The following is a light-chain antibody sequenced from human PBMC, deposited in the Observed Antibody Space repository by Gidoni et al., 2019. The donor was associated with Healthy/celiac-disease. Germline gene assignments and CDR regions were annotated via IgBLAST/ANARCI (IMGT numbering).Light chain of an antibody. V-gene: IGKV3-15*01. CDR3: QQYNNWSRT. Sequence: EIVMTQSPATLSVSPGERATLSCRASQSVSSNLAWYQQKPGQAPRLLIYGASTRATGIPARFSGSVSGTEFTLTISSLQSEDFAVYYCQQYNNWSRTFGQXTKVEIK. CDR2: GAS. J-gene: IGKJ1*01. CDR1: QSVSSN.